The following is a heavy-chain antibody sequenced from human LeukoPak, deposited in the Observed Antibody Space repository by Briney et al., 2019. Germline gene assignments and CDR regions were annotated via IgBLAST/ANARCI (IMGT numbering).Heavy chain of an antibody. V-gene: IGHV4-59*11. CDR1: GGSISSHY. CDR3: ASGDYYYYYMDV. D-gene: IGHD3-16*01. J-gene: IGHJ6*03. Sequence: SETLSLTCTVSGGSISSHYWSWIRQPPGKGLEWIGYIYYSGSANYNPSLKSRVTISVDTSKNQFSLKLSSVTAADTAVYYCASGDYYYYYMDVWGKGTTVTVSS. CDR2: IYYSGSA.